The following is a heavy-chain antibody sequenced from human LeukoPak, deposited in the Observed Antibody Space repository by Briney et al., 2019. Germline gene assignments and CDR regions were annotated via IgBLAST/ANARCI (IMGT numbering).Heavy chain of an antibody. CDR2: ISYDGSNK. D-gene: IGHD2-15*01. CDR3: ARTCSGGSCYSDY. V-gene: IGHV3-30-3*01. CDR1: GFTFSSYA. J-gene: IGHJ4*02. Sequence: GSLRLSCAASGFTFSSYAMHWVRQAPGKGLEWVAVISYDGSNKYYADSVKGRFTISRDNSKNTLYLQMNSLRAEDTAVYYCARTCSGGSCYSDYWGQGTLVTVSS.